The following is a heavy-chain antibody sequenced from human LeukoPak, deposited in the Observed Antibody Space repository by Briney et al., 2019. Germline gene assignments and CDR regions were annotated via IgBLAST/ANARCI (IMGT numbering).Heavy chain of an antibody. Sequence: GGSLRLSCAASGFTFSSYWMSWVRQAPGKGLEWVSSISGSGSTTYYADSVKGRFTISRDNAKNSLYLQMNSLRVEDTSVYYCARCRRGGCYFDHWGQGSLVTVSS. CDR2: ISGSGSTT. V-gene: IGHV3-48*04. CDR1: GFTFSSYW. CDR3: ARCRRGGCYFDH. J-gene: IGHJ4*02. D-gene: IGHD6-19*01.